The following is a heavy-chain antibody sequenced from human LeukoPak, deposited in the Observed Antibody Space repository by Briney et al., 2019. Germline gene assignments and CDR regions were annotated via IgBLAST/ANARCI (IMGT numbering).Heavy chain of an antibody. CDR1: GFTFSSYS. CDR3: ARDAGYGDYFDY. CDR2: ISSSSSYI. V-gene: IGHV3-21*01. D-gene: IGHD4-17*01. J-gene: IGHJ4*02. Sequence: SGRSLRLSCAASGFTFSSYSMNWVRQAPGKGLEWVSSISSSSSYIYYADSVKGRFTISRDNAKNSLYLQMNSLRAEDTAVYYCARDAGYGDYFDYWGQGTLVTVSS.